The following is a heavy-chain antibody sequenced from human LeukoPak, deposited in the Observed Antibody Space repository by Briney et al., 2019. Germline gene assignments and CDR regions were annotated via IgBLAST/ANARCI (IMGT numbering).Heavy chain of an antibody. Sequence: SQTLSLTCTVSGGSVTSGNYYWNWIRQSAGKGLEWIGRIYTNGGASYNPSLKSRVTISIDASKNQFSLKLSSVTAADTAVYYCAREPPGYWGQGILVTVSS. CDR2: IYTNGGA. CDR1: GGSVTSGNYY. J-gene: IGHJ4*02. CDR3: AREPPGY. V-gene: IGHV4-61*02.